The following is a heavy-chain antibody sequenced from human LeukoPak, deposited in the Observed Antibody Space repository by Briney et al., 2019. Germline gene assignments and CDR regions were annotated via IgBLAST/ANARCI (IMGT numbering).Heavy chain of an antibody. D-gene: IGHD1-26*01. CDR2: ISSSSSTI. CDR3: ARDGKVGATHSWVYFDY. J-gene: IGHJ4*02. V-gene: IGHV3-48*01. CDR1: GFTFSSYS. Sequence: GGSLRLSCAASGFTFSSYSMNWVRQAPGKGLEWVSYISSSSSTIYYADSVKGRFTISRDNAKNSLYLQMNSLRAEDTAVYYCARDGKVGATHSWVYFDYWGQGTLVTVSS.